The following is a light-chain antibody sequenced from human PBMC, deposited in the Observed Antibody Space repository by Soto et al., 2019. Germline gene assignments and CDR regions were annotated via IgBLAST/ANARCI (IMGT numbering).Light chain of an antibody. CDR1: QIISTN. CDR2: AAS. CDR3: HQYENCPHT. J-gene: IGKJ4*02. Sequence: EILMTQSPPTLSGSAGERSTLSCRASQIISTNLDWFQQKPVKAPSLLIFAASTRDGGVPARFSGSGSGTEFTLTISGLQPEDFAVYFCHQYENCPHTFGEGTTGDIK. V-gene: IGKV3-15*01.